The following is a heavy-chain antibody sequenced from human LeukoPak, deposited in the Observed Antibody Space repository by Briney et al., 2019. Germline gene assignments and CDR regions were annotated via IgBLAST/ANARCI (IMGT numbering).Heavy chain of an antibody. CDR2: IYYSGST. Sequence: PSETLSLTCTVSGGSICSYYWSCIRQPPGKGLEWSGYIYYSGSTNYNPSLKSRVTISGDTSKNQFSLKLSSVAAADTAVYYCARYKSYGYPYYFDYWGQGTLVTVSS. D-gene: IGHD5-18*01. CDR1: GGSICSYY. V-gene: IGHV4-59*01. CDR3: ARYKSYGYPYYFDY. J-gene: IGHJ4*02.